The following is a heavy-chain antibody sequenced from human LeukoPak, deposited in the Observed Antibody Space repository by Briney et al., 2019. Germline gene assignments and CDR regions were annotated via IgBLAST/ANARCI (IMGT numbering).Heavy chain of an antibody. J-gene: IGHJ4*02. CDR2: MNHSGST. CDR1: GVSFSGYY. D-gene: IGHD5-12*01. V-gene: IGHV4-34*01. Sequence: KPSETLSLTCAAYGVSFSGYYWSWIRQPPGKGLEWVGEMNHSGSTNYNPSLKSRVTISVDTSKNQFSLKLSSVTAADTAVYYCARGRVVATYYFDYWGQGTLVTVSS. CDR3: ARGRVVATYYFDY.